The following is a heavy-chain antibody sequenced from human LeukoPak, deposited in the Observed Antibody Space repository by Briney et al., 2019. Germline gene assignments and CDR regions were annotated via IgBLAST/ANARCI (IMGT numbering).Heavy chain of an antibody. CDR1: GGSIRSDY. J-gene: IGHJ4*02. Sequence: SSETLSLTCTVSGGSIRSDYWSWIRQPPGKGLEWIGYIYYSGSTNYNPSLKSRVTVSVDTSKNQFSLKLSSVTAADTAVYYCARDCSGGSCYSEWGQGTLVTVSS. V-gene: IGHV4-59*01. CDR3: ARDCSGGSCYSE. D-gene: IGHD2-15*01. CDR2: IYYSGST.